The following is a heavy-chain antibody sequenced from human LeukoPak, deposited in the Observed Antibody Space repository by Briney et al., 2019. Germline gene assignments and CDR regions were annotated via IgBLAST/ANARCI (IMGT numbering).Heavy chain of an antibody. D-gene: IGHD6-19*01. V-gene: IGHV3-30*18. CDR3: AKDVSRQWLTTYYYYSGMDL. Sequence: GGSLRFSCAGYGFTFSSYGMHRVRQAPGKGLEGVAVISYDESNKYYADSVQGRFTISRDNSKNTLYLQMSSLRAEDTAVYYCAKDVSRQWLTTYYYYSGMDLWGQGTTITVSS. CDR2: ISYDESNK. J-gene: IGHJ6*02. CDR1: GFTFSSYG.